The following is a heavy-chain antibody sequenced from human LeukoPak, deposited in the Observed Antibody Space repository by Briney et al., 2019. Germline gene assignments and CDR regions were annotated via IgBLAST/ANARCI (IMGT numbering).Heavy chain of an antibody. CDR3: ARDFSPSGKVDY. CDR1: GFTFSSYG. J-gene: IGHJ4*02. CDR2: IWYDGSNK. V-gene: IGHV3-33*01. Sequence: GGSLRLSCAASGFTFSSYGMHWVRQAPGKGLEWVAVIWYDGSNKYYADSVKGRFTISRDNSKNTLYLQMNSLRAEDTAVYYCARDFSPSGKVDYGGQGTLVTVSS. D-gene: IGHD3-3*01.